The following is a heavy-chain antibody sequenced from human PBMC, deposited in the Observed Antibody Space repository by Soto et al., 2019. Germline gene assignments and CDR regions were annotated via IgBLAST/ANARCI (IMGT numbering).Heavy chain of an antibody. D-gene: IGHD3-10*01. J-gene: IGHJ3*02. CDR3: ARDRGITMVRGDAFDI. CDR1: GGTFSSYT. V-gene: IGHV1-69*08. CDR2: IIPILGIA. Sequence: QVQLVQSGAEVKKPGSSVKVSCKASGGTFSSYTISWVRQAPGQGLEWMGRIIPILGIANYAQKFQGRVTSTADKSTSTAYMELSSLRSEDTAVYYCARDRGITMVRGDAFDIWGQGTMVTVSS.